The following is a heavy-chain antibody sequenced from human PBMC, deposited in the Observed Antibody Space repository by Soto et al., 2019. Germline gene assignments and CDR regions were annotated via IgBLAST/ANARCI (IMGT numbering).Heavy chain of an antibody. D-gene: IGHD3-16*01. V-gene: IGHV3-53*02. J-gene: IGHJ6*02. Sequence: EVQLVETGGGLIQPGGSLRLSCAASGFTVSSNYMSWVRQAPRKGLEWVSVIYSGGSTYYADSVKGRFTISRDNSKNTLYLQMNSLRAEDTAVYYCARTPLGRITPYYYYGMDVWGQGTTVTVSS. CDR2: IYSGGST. CDR3: ARTPLGRITPYYYYGMDV. CDR1: GFTVSSNY.